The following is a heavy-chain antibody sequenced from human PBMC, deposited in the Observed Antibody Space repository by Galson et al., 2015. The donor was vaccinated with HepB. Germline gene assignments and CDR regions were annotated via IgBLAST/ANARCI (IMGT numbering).Heavy chain of an antibody. V-gene: IGHV1-69*10. D-gene: IGHD3-3*01. CDR1: GGTFSSYA. CDR3: ARGTIFGVVPVDY. J-gene: IGHJ4*02. CDR2: IIPIFGIA. Sequence: SVKVSCKASGGTFSSYAISWVRQAPGQGLEWMGGIIPIFGIANYPQKSQGRVTMTTDTSTSIAYMELRSLTSDDTAVYYCARGTIFGVVPVDYWGQGTLVTVSS.